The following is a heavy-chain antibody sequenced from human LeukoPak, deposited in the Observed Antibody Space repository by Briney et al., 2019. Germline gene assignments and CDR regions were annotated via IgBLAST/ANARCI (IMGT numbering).Heavy chain of an antibody. CDR3: AKDEGILLAAPFDY. D-gene: IGHD2-15*01. Sequence: GGSLRLSCAASGFTFDDYGMSWVRQAPGKGLEWVSGINWNGGSTGYADSVKGRFTISRDNAKNSLYLQMNSLRAEDTAVYYCAKDEGILLAAPFDYWGQGNLVTVSS. V-gene: IGHV3-20*04. J-gene: IGHJ4*02. CDR1: GFTFDDYG. CDR2: INWNGGST.